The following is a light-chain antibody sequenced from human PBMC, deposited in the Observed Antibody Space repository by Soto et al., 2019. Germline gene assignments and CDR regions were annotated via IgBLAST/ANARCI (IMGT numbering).Light chain of an antibody. CDR3: QQSYSSPQT. CDR1: QSISSW. J-gene: IGKJ1*01. Sequence: DIQMTQSPSTMPASVGDRVTITCRASQSISSWLAWYQQKPGKAPKLLIYDAASLESGVPSRFSGSGSGTDFTLTISSLQPEDFATYYCQQSYSSPQTFGQGTKVDIK. CDR2: DAA. V-gene: IGKV1-5*01.